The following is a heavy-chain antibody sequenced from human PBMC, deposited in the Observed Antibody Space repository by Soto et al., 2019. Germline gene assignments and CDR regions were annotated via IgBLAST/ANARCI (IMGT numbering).Heavy chain of an antibody. CDR2: ISSASNYI. CDR1: GFTFSSFT. V-gene: IGHV3-21*01. CDR3: ARGYGALDY. J-gene: IGHJ4*02. Sequence: EVQLVESGGGLDKPGGSLRLSCAASGFTFSSFTMNWVRQAPGKGLEWVSSISSASNYIYYADSVKGRFTISRDNAKNSPYLQMNSLRAEDTAVYYCARGYGALDYWGQGALATVSS. D-gene: IGHD5-12*01.